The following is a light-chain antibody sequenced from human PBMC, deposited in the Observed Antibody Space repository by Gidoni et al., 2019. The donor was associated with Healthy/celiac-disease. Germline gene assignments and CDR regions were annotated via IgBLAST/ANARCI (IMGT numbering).Light chain of an antibody. Sequence: DIQMTQSPSSLSASVGDRVTITCRASQSISSYLNWYQQKPGKAPKLLIYAASSLQSGVPSRFSGSGSGTDFTLTISSLPPEDFATYYCQQSYSTPRFGQGTKVEIK. V-gene: IGKV1-39*01. J-gene: IGKJ1*01. CDR3: QQSYSTPR. CDR2: AAS. CDR1: QSISSY.